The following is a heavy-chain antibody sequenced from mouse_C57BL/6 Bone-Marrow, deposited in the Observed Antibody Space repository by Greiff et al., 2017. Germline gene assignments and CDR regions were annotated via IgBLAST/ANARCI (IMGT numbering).Heavy chain of an antibody. CDR3: ARRRDSSGYFDY. J-gene: IGHJ2*01. D-gene: IGHD3-2*02. CDR2: ISNGGGST. CDR1: GFTFSDYY. Sequence: VKLVESGGGLVQPGGSLKLSCAASGFTFSDYYMYWVRQTPEKRLEWVAYISNGGGSTYYPDTVKGRFTISRDNAKNTLYLQMSRLKSEDTAMYYCARRRDSSGYFDYWGQGTTLTVSS. V-gene: IGHV5-12*01.